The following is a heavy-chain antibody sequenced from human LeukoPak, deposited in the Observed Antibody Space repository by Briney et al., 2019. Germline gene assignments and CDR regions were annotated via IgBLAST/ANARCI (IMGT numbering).Heavy chain of an antibody. CDR2: ISSTSSYI. J-gene: IGHJ4*02. Sequence: GGSLRLSCAASGFTFSSYDMNWVRQAPGKGLEWVSSISSTSSYIYYADSVKGRFTISRDNAKTSLYLQMNSLRAEDTAVYYCARDLKPDYWGQGTLVTVSS. V-gene: IGHV3-21*01. CDR1: GFTFSSYD. CDR3: ARDLKPDY.